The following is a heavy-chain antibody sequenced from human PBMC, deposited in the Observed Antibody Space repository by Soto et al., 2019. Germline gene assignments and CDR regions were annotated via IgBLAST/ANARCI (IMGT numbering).Heavy chain of an antibody. V-gene: IGHV1-18*04. J-gene: IGHJ3*02. CDR3: ARTNYYDSSGYSPGDAFDI. Sequence: GASVKVSCKASGYTFTSYGISWVRQAPGQGLEWMGGISAYNGNTNYAQKLQGRVTMTTDTSTSTAYMELRSLRSDDTAVYYCARTNYYDSSGYSPGDAFDIWGQGTMVTVSS. CDR2: ISAYNGNT. D-gene: IGHD3-22*01. CDR1: GYTFTSYG.